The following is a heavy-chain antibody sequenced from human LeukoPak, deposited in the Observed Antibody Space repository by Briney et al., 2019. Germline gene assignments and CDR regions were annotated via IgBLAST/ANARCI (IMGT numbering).Heavy chain of an antibody. J-gene: IGHJ4*02. V-gene: IGHV3-66*01. CDR3: ASETTGDLDY. CDR2: LYTGDNT. CDR1: GFTVSGLC. Sequence: PGGSLRLSCAASGFTVSGLCMSWVRQAPGKGLEWVAFLYTGDNTYYADSVKDRFTISRDNSKNTLYLQMNSLRAEDTAVYYCASETTGDLDYWGQGTLVTVSS. D-gene: IGHD7-27*01.